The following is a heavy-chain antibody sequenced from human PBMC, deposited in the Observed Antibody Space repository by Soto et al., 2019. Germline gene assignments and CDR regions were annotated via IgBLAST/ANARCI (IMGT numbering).Heavy chain of an antibody. V-gene: IGHV1-3*01. Sequence: ASVKVSCKASGYTFTSYAMQWVRQAPGQRLEWMGRINVGNDNTKYAQKFQDRVNMTTDTSTNTAYMELRSLRSDDTAVYYCARVKGWLQPNDPFDIWGQGTMVTVSS. CDR1: GYTFTSYA. CDR2: INVGNDNT. D-gene: IGHD5-18*01. CDR3: ARVKGWLQPNDPFDI. J-gene: IGHJ3*02.